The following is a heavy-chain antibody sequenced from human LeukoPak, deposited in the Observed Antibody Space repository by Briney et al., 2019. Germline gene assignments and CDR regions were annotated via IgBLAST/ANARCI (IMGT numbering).Heavy chain of an antibody. CDR3: ARGGYGANRGRHAFDI. D-gene: IGHD1-1*01. Sequence: GGSLRLSCAASGFTVSSNYMSWVRQAPGKGLEWVSVISGSGGSTYYADSVKGRFTISRDNAKNSLYLQMNSLRAEDTAVYYCARGGYGANRGRHAFDIWGQGTMVTVSS. CDR2: ISGSGGST. CDR1: GFTVSSNY. J-gene: IGHJ3*02. V-gene: IGHV3-53*01.